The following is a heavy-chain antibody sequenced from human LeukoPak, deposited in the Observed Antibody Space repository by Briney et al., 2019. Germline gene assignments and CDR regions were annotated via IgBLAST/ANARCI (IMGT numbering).Heavy chain of an antibody. CDR2: ITSGGTK. CDR1: GFTFSDYY. D-gene: IGHD3-3*01. CDR3: AEGYYESFDY. Sequence: PGGSLRLSCAASGFTFSDYYMSWIRQAPGKGLEWVSYITSGGTKYYADSVKGRFTISRDNAKNTLYLQMNSLRAEDTAVYYCAEGYYESFDYWGQGTLVTVSS. V-gene: IGHV3-11*01. J-gene: IGHJ4*02.